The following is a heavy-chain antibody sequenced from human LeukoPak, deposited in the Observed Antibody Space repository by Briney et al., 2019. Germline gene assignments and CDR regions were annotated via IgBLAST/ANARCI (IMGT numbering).Heavy chain of an antibody. V-gene: IGHV3-23*01. Sequence: GGSLRLSCAASGFTFSSYAMSWVRQAPGKGLERVSAISGSGGSTYYADSVKGRFTIPRDNSKNTLYLQMNSLRAEDTAVYYCAKVSDDILTGYLMDGYFDYWGQGTLVTVSS. CDR1: GFTFSSYA. D-gene: IGHD3-9*01. CDR3: AKVSDDILTGYLMDGYFDY. J-gene: IGHJ4*02. CDR2: ISGSGGST.